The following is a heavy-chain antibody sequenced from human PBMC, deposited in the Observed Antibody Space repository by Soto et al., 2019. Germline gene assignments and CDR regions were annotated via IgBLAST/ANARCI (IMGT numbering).Heavy chain of an antibody. J-gene: IGHJ5*02. CDR2: IYSGGST. V-gene: IGHV3-66*01. CDR1: GFTVSSNY. CDR3: ARESHYGDYAGDWFDP. D-gene: IGHD4-17*01. Sequence: ESGGGLVQPGGSLRLSCAASGFTVSSNYMSWVRQAPGKGLEWVSVIYSGGSTYYADSVKGRFTISRDNSKNTLYLQMNSLRAEDTAVYYCARESHYGDYAGDWFDPWGQGTLVTVSS.